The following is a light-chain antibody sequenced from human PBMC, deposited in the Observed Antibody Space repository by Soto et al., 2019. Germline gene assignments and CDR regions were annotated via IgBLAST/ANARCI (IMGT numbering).Light chain of an antibody. CDR2: GAS. Sequence: EIVLTQSPGTLSLSPGERATVSCRSSQSVSNNYLAWYQQKPGQAPRLLIHGASNRATGIPDRFSGSGSGTDFTLTISNLEPEDFAVYYCQQHSHWPPWTFGQGTKVDIK. CDR1: QSVSNNY. CDR3: QQHSHWPPWT. J-gene: IGKJ1*01. V-gene: IGKV3-11*01.